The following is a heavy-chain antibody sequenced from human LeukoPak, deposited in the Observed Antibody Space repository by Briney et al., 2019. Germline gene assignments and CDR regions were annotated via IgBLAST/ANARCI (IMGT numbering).Heavy chain of an antibody. CDR2: ISYDGSNK. D-gene: IGHD3-22*01. V-gene: IGHV3-30*04. Sequence: GRSLRLSCAASGFTFSSYAMHWVRQAPGKGLEWVAVISYDGSNKYYADSVKGRFTISRDNSKNTLYLQMNSLRAEDTAVYYCAKDHYYDSSGYSEYFQHWGQGTLVTVSS. J-gene: IGHJ1*01. CDR3: AKDHYYDSSGYSEYFQH. CDR1: GFTFSSYA.